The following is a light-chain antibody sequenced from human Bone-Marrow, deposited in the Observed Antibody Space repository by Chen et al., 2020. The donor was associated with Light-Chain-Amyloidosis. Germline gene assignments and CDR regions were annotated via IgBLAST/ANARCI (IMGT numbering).Light chain of an antibody. CDR1: RSDVGGDNH. Sequence: QSALTQPASVSGSPGQSITISCTGTRSDVGGDNHVSWYQQHPDKAPKLMIYEVTNRPSWVPDRFSRSKSSNTASLTISGLQTEDEADYFCSSYTITNTLVFGSGTRVTVL. CDR3: SSYTITNTLV. V-gene: IGLV2-14*01. J-gene: IGLJ1*01. CDR2: EVT.